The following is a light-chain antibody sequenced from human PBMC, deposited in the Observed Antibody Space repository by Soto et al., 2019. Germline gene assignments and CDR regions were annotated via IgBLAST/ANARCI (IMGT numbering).Light chain of an antibody. V-gene: IGKV3-15*01. Sequence: EVVMTHSPATLSVSPGERATLSCSSIEIVIRNLAWYQQKPGQAPRLLIYDASTRATGVPDRFSGGGSGTEFTLTISSLQSEDFVVYYCQQYNSWPPITFGQGTRLEIK. CDR2: DAS. CDR3: QQYNSWPPIT. J-gene: IGKJ5*01. CDR1: EIVIRN.